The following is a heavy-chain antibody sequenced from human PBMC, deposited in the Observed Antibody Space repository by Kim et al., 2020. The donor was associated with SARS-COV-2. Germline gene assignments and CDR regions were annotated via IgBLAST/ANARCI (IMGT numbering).Heavy chain of an antibody. J-gene: IGHJ5*02. CDR1: GYSFTSYW. Sequence: GESLKISCKGSGYSFTSYWISWVRQMPGKGLEWMGRIDPSDSYTNYSPSFQGHVTISADKSISTAYLQWSSLKASDTAMYYCARRIRTDRDFWSGYYTSWGQGTLVTVSS. V-gene: IGHV5-10-1*01. D-gene: IGHD3-3*01. CDR3: ARRIRTDRDFWSGYYTS. CDR2: IDPSDSYT.